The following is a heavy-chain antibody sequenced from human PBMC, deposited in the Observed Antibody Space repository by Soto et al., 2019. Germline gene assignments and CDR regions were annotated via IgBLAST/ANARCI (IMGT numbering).Heavy chain of an antibody. CDR3: ARDRVYGMDV. Sequence: SGTLSLTCTVSGGSISSDDYYWSWIRQAPGRGLEWIGYIHSSGSIYYNPSPKSRATMSIDTAGNQFSLKLSSVTAADTAVYYCARDRVYGMDVWGQGTTVTVSS. CDR1: GGSISSDDYY. CDR2: IHSSGSI. J-gene: IGHJ6*02. V-gene: IGHV4-30-4*01. D-gene: IGHD3-10*01.